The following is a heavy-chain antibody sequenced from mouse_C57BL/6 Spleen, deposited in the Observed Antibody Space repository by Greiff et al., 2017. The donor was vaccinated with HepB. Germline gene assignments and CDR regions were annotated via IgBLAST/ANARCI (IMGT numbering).Heavy chain of an antibody. Sequence: QVQLQQPGAELVKPGASVKLSCKASGYTFTSYWMQWVKQRPGQGLEWIGEIDPSDSYTNYNQKFKGKATLTVDTSSSTAYMQLSSLTSEDSAVYYCARRVYYGSSYGAMDYWGQGTSVTVSS. CDR1: GYTFTSYW. V-gene: IGHV1-50*01. J-gene: IGHJ4*01. D-gene: IGHD1-1*01. CDR3: ARRVYYGSSYGAMDY. CDR2: IDPSDSYT.